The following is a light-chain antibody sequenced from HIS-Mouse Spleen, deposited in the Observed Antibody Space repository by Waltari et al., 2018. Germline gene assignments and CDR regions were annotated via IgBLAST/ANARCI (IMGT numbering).Light chain of an antibody. Sequence: SYVLTQPPSVSVAPGKTARITCGGNNSGSKSVHCCQQKPGQAPVLVVYDDSDRPSGIPERFSGSNSGNTATLTISRVEAGDEADYYCQVWDSSSDHYVFGTGTKVTVL. CDR2: DDS. V-gene: IGLV3-21*03. CDR3: QVWDSSSDHYV. J-gene: IGLJ1*01. CDR1: NSGSKS.